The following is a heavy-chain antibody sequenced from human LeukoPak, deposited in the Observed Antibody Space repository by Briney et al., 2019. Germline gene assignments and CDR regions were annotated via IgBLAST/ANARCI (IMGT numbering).Heavy chain of an antibody. CDR2: VYPADSEI. V-gene: IGHV5-51*01. D-gene: IGHD2-21*02. CDR1: GYRFSSYW. CDR3: ARLADCGGDCYWGGYFDY. J-gene: IGHJ4*02. Sequence: GASLKISCKASGYRFSSYWIGWVRPMPGKGLEWMGVVYPADSEIKYGPSFEGQVTVSADKSTSTAYLQWSSLKASDNAMYYCARLADCGGDCYWGGYFDYWGQGVPVTVSS.